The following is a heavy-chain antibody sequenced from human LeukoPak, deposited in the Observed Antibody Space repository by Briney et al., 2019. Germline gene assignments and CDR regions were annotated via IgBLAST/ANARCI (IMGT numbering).Heavy chain of an antibody. CDR1: GGTFSSYA. D-gene: IGHD6-19*01. CDR2: IIPILGIA. J-gene: IGHJ4*02. Sequence: AASVKVSCKASGGTFSSYAISWVRPALGQGLEWMGRIIPILGIANYAQKFQGRVTITADKSTSTAYMELSSLRSEDTAVYYCARALSSGWYLQGYFDYWGQGTLVTVSS. CDR3: ARALSSGWYLQGYFDY. V-gene: IGHV1-69*04.